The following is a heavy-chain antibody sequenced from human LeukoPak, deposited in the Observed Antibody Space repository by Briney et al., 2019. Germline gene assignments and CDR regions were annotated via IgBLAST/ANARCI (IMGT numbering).Heavy chain of an antibody. CDR3: ARQPYGGYLDF. J-gene: IGHJ4*02. CDR1: DDSIGTYY. V-gene: IGHV4-4*09. CDR2: IYTSGGT. D-gene: IGHD5-12*01. Sequence: PSETLSLTCTVSDDSIGTYYWSWIRQPPGKGLEWIGYIYTSGGTNYNPSLKSRVTISVDTSKNQFSLKLRSVTAADTAVYYCARQPYGGYLDFWGLGTRVTVSS.